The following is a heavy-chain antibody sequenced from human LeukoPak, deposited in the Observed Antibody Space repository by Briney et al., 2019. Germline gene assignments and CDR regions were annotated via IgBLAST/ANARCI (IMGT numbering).Heavy chain of an antibody. CDR1: GYTFTDYY. J-gene: IGHJ4*02. CDR3: ARAADYSYSPSPFANDY. CDR2: INPKSGVT. Sequence: GASVKVSCKTSGYTFTDYYMHWVRQAPGQGLEWMGWINPKSGVTDYAQKFQGRVSMTRDTSISTAYMEVSRLRSDDTAVYYCARAADYSYSPSPFANDYWGQGTLVTVSS. D-gene: IGHD4-11*01. V-gene: IGHV1-2*02.